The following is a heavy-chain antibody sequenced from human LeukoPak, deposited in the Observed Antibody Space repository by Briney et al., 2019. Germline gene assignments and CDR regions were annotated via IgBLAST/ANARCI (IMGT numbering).Heavy chain of an antibody. Sequence: SETLSLTCTVSGGSISSSSYYWGWIRQPPGKGLEWIGSIYYSGSTYYNPSLKRRVTISVDTSKNQFSLKLSSVTAADTAVYYCARAPSSRLGICWGQGTLVTVSS. CDR3: ARAPSSRLGIC. J-gene: IGHJ4*02. D-gene: IGHD7-27*01. CDR1: GGSISSSSYY. CDR2: IYYSGST. V-gene: IGHV4-39*07.